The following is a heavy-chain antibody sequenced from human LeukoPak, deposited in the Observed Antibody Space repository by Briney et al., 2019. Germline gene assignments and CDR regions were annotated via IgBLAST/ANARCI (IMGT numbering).Heavy chain of an antibody. CDR2: INTDGSST. Sequence: GGSLRLSCAASGITFSNYWMHWVRQAPGKGLVWVSRINTDGSSTNYADSVKGRFTISRDNAKNTQYLQMNSLRAEDTAVYYCAGWNAFAIWGQGKMVTVSS. J-gene: IGHJ3*02. V-gene: IGHV3-74*01. D-gene: IGHD1-1*01. CDR1: GITFSNYW. CDR3: AGWNAFAI.